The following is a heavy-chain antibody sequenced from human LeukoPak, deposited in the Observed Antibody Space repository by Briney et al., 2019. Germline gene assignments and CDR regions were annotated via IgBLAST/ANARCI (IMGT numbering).Heavy chain of an antibody. CDR3: SRVERSSLGNYYYYMAV. CDR2: SRSRAHGGTT. V-gene: IGHV3-49*03. J-gene: IGHJ6*03. Sequence: PGRSLRLSCTAFEFTFGDNAMMWFRQSPGKGLEWVSLSRSRAHGGTTDYAASVMGRFTMSRDDSKNSAYLQMNSLETEDTAVYYCSRVERSSLGNYYYYMAVWGKGTSVTVSS. CDR1: EFTFGDNA. D-gene: IGHD2-2*01.